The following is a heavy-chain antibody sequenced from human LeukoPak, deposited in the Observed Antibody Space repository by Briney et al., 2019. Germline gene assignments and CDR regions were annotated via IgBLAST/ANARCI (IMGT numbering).Heavy chain of an antibody. D-gene: IGHD3-10*01. CDR3: ARGEFFFDY. J-gene: IGHJ4*02. V-gene: IGHV3-43*01. CDR2: ISWDGGST. Sequence: GGSLRLSCAASGFTFDDYTMHWVRQAPGKGLEWVSLISWDGGSTYYADSVKGRFTISRDNSNNTLYLQMNSLRAEDTAVYYCARGEFFFDYWGQGTLVTVSS. CDR1: GFTFDDYT.